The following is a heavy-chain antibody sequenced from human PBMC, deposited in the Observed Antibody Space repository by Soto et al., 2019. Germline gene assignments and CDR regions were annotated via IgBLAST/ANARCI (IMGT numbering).Heavy chain of an antibody. CDR1: GFTFSSYA. V-gene: IGHV3-23*01. CDR2: ISGSGGST. CDR3: AKDRERSSSWFYRSVQRTYYGMDV. J-gene: IGHJ6*02. D-gene: IGHD6-13*01. Sequence: EVQLLESGGGLVQPGGSLRLSCAASGFTFSSYAMSWVRQAPGKGLEWVSAISGSGGSTYYADSVKGRFTISRDNSKNTLYLQMNSLRAEDTAVYYCAKDRERSSSWFYRSVQRTYYGMDVWGQGTTVTVSS.